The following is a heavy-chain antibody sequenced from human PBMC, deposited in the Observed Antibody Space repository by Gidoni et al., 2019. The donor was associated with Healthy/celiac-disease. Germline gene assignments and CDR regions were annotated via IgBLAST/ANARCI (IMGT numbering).Heavy chain of an antibody. J-gene: IGHJ4*02. CDR2: IYWNDDK. V-gene: IGHV2-5*01. CDR3: AHRRGVHYYDSSGYYYGGLFDY. CDR1: GFSLSTSGVG. D-gene: IGHD3-22*01. Sequence: QITLTESGPTLVKPTQTLTLTCTFSGFSLSTSGVGVGWIRQPPGKALEWLALIYWNDDKRYSPSLKSRLTITKDTSKNQVVLTMTNMDPVDTATYYCAHRRGVHYYDSSGYYYGGLFDYWGQGTLVTVSS.